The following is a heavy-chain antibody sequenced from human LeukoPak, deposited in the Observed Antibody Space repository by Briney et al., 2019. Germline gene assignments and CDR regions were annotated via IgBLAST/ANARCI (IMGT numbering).Heavy chain of an antibody. V-gene: IGHV3-23*01. D-gene: IGHD5-12*01. CDR3: ARQGATTIDY. J-gene: IGHJ4*02. CDR2: ISSSGGST. CDR1: GFTFSRLA. Sequence: GGSLRLSCAASGFTFSRLAMIWVRQAPGKGLEWVSAISSSGGSTYYADSVKGRFTISRDNAKNSLYLQMNSLRAEDTAVYYCARQGATTIDYWGQGTLVTVSS.